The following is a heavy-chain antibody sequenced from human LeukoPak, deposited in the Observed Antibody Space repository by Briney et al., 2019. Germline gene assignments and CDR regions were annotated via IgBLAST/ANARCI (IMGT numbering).Heavy chain of an antibody. J-gene: IGHJ4*02. CDR2: ISGSGGST. V-gene: IGHV3-23*01. D-gene: IGHD4-17*01. CDR1: GFTFSSYA. Sequence: GSLRLSCAASGFTFSSYAMSWVRQAPGKGLEWVSAISGSGGSTYYADSVKGRFTISRDNSKNTLYLQMNSLRAEDTAVYYCARGRTYGDYEYYFDYWGQGTLVTVSS. CDR3: ARGRTYGDYEYYFDY.